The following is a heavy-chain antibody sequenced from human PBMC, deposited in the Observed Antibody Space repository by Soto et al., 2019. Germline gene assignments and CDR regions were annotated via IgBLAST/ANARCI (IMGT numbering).Heavy chain of an antibody. V-gene: IGHV3-49*04. CDR2: IRSKAYGGTT. CDR3: TRVGSSWLNYFDY. CDR1: GFPFGDYA. D-gene: IGHD6-13*01. J-gene: IGHJ4*02. Sequence: GGSLRLSCTASGFPFGDYAMSWVRQAPGKGLEWVGFIRSKAYGGTTEYAASVKGRFTISRDDSKSIAYLQMNSLKTEDTAVYYCTRVGSSWLNYFDYWGQGTLVTVAS.